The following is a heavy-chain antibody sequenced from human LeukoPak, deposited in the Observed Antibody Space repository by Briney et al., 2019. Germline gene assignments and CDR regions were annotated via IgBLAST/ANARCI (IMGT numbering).Heavy chain of an antibody. D-gene: IGHD1-26*01. CDR3: ASYSGTYSAFEI. CDR1: GGSFSGYY. Sequence: SETLSLTCAVYGGSFSGYYWSWIRQPPGKGLEWIGEINHSGSTNYNPSLKSRVTISVDTSKNQFSLKLSSVTAADTAVYYCASYSGTYSAFEIWGQGTQVTVSS. V-gene: IGHV4-34*01. J-gene: IGHJ3*02. CDR2: INHSGST.